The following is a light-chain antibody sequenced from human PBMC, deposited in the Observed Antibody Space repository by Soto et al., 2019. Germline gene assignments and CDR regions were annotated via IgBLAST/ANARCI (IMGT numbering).Light chain of an antibody. Sequence: IGLTQSPGTLSLSPGERATISCRASQSVSSSYLAWYQQKPGQAPRLLIYAASSMATGIPYRFSGSGSGTDFTLTISRLEPEDFAVYYCQQYCSSPHTFGQGTKLEIK. CDR3: QQYCSSPHT. CDR2: AAS. CDR1: QSVSSSY. J-gene: IGKJ2*01. V-gene: IGKV3-20*01.